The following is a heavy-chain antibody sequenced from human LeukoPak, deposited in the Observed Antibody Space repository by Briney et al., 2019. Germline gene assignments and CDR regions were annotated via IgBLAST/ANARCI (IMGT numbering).Heavy chain of an antibody. J-gene: IGHJ4*02. D-gene: IGHD1-26*01. V-gene: IGHV3-30*02. CDR2: IRYDGSDK. CDR1: GFSFSSYG. CDR3: AKDGVGTSTAAY. Sequence: QPGGSLRLSCKASGFSFSSYGMHWVRQAPGKGLEWVAFIRYDGSDKYYADSVKSRFTISRDNSNNILYLQLNSLRPEDTAVFYCAKDGVGTSTAAYWGQGALVTVSS.